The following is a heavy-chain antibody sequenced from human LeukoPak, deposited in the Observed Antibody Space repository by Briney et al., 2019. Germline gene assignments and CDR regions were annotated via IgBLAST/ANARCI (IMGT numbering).Heavy chain of an antibody. CDR2: ISSDGGNK. Sequence: PGGSLRLSCAASGFTFSIYAMHWVRQAPGKGLEWVAIISSDGGNKYYADSVKGRFTISRDNSKNTVYLQMNSLRAEDTAVYYCARDSVVVAATPGNMDVWGQGTTVTVSS. CDR3: ARDSVVVAATPGNMDV. D-gene: IGHD2-15*01. V-gene: IGHV3-30-3*01. J-gene: IGHJ6*02. CDR1: GFTFSIYA.